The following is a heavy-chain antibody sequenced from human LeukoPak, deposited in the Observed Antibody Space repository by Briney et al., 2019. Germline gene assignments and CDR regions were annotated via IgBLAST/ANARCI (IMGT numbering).Heavy chain of an antibody. CDR2: VSGSGGST. Sequence: GGSLRLSCAASGFTFSSHAMSWVRQAPGKGLEWVSDVSGSGGSTKYADSVKGRFTISRDNSKNTLYLQMNSLRVEDTAVYYCAKDGFGSGGLDLLWFDYWGRGTLVTVSS. CDR3: AKDGFGSGGLDLLWFDY. CDR1: GFTFSSHA. D-gene: IGHD2-2*01. J-gene: IGHJ4*02. V-gene: IGHV3-23*01.